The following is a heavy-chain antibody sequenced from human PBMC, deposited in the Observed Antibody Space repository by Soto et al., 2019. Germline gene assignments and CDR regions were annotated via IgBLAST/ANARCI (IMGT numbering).Heavy chain of an antibody. CDR1: GGSITSSSYY. CDR2: IYYSGST. J-gene: IGHJ4*02. Sequence: ETLSLTCTVSGGSITSSSYYWGWIRQPPGKGLEWIGNIYYSGSTYYNPSLKSRVTISVDTSKNQFSLKLSSVTAADTAVYYCMLGSGWKDFDYWGQGTLVTVSS. V-gene: IGHV4-39*01. D-gene: IGHD3-22*01. CDR3: MLGSGWKDFDY.